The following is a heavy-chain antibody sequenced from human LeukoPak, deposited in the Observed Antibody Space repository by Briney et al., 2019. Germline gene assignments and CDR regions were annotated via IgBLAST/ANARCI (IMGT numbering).Heavy chain of an antibody. CDR1: GFTFSDYY. Sequence: PGGSLRLSCAASGFTFSDYYMSWIRQAPGKGLEWIGQIFHSGSTSYSPSLKSRVTISMDKSKNQISLRLTSVTAADTAVYYCARSPTKRVPEDYWGQGTLVTVSS. D-gene: IGHD2-2*01. CDR3: ARSPTKRVPEDY. V-gene: IGHV4-34*12. J-gene: IGHJ4*02. CDR2: IFHSGST.